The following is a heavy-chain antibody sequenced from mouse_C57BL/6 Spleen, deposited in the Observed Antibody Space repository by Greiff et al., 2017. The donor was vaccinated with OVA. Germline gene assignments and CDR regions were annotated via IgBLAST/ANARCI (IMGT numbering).Heavy chain of an antibody. J-gene: IGHJ1*03. V-gene: IGHV5-12*01. CDR1: GFTFSDYY. CDR2: ISNGGGST. CDR3: ARRYYYGSPSYWYFDV. D-gene: IGHD1-1*01. Sequence: EVKLQESGGGLVQPGGSLKLSCAASGFTFSDYYMYWVRQTPEKRLEWVAYISNGGGSTYYPDTVKGRFTISRDNAKNTLYLQMSRLKSEDTAMYYCARRYYYGSPSYWYFDVWGTGTTVTVSS.